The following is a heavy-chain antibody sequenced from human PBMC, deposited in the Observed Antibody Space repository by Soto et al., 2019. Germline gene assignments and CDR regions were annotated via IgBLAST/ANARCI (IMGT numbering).Heavy chain of an antibody. CDR2: TYYRSKWYN. CDR3: AREPTYSSSGPGDWFDP. J-gene: IGHJ5*02. V-gene: IGHV6-1*01. Sequence: SQTLSLTCAISGDRVSSNSAAWNWIRQSPSRGLEWLGRTYYRSKWYNDYAVSVKSRITINPDTSKNQFSLQLNSVTPEDTAVYYCAREPTYSSSGPGDWFDPWGQGTLVTVSS. CDR1: GDRVSSNSAA. D-gene: IGHD6-13*01.